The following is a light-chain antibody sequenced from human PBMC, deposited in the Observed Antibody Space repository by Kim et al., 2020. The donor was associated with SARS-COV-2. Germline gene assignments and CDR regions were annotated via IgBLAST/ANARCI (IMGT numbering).Light chain of an antibody. J-gene: IGLJ3*02. V-gene: IGLV2-14*04. CDR2: DVN. CDR3: TSYTRSDTWV. CDR1: SSDVGRYNY. Sequence: GQSITVSCSGTSSDVGRYNYVSWYQQHPGKVPKLLIYDVNKRPSGASDRFSGSKSGNTASLTISGLQAEDEADYYCTSYTRSDTWVFGGGTQLTVL.